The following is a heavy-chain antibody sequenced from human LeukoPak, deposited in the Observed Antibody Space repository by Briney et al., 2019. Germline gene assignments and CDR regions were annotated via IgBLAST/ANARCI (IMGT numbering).Heavy chain of an antibody. D-gene: IGHD3-10*01. V-gene: IGHV3-30*02. CDR1: EFTFSSYG. Sequence: GGSLRLSCAASEFTFSSYGMHRVRQAPGKGLEWVAFIRYDGSNKYYADSVKGRFTISRDNSKNTLYLQMNSLRAEDTAVYYCAKVGNPYGSGSYGIDYYYYYYMDIWGKGTTVTISS. J-gene: IGHJ6*03. CDR2: IRYDGSNK. CDR3: AKVGNPYGSGSYGIDYYYYYYMDI.